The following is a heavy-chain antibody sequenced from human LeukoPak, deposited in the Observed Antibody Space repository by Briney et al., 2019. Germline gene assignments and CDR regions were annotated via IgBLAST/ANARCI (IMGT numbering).Heavy chain of an antibody. V-gene: IGHV3-7*01. J-gene: IGHJ1*01. Sequence: GGSLRLSCAASGFTISSFWMSWVRQAPGKGPEWLATIRYDAGTRYYADSMRGRFTISRDNAQNSLYLQINSLRAEDTAIYYCAIVGTPGETEYYRLWGQGTRVTVSS. CDR3: AIVGTPGETEYYRL. CDR2: IRYDAGTR. D-gene: IGHD2-21*01. CDR1: GFTISSFW.